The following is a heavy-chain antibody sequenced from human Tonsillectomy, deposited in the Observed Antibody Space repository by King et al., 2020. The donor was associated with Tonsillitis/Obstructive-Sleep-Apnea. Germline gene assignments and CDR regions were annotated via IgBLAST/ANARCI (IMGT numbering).Heavy chain of an antibody. J-gene: IGHJ5*02. V-gene: IGHV3-21*01. Sequence: EGQLVEAGGGLVKPGGSLRLSCAASGFTFSSYSMNWVRQAPGKGLEWVSSISSSSSYIYYADSVKGRFTISRDNAKNSLYLQMNSLRAEDTAVYYCAREGGYCSSTSCYEVSGFDPWGQGTLVTVSS. CDR3: AREGGYCSSTSCYEVSGFDP. CDR2: ISSSSSYI. D-gene: IGHD2-2*01. CDR1: GFTFSSYS.